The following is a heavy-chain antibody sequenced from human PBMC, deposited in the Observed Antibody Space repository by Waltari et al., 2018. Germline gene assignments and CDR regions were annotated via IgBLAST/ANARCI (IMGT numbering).Heavy chain of an antibody. J-gene: IGHJ6*02. CDR2: IYYTGSP. CDR3: ARLSIRGIDV. V-gene: IGHV4-31*03. Sequence: QVHLQESGPGLVKPSQTLSLTCTVSGASFNSGGYYWNWIRHHPGKGLEWIGYIYYTGSPYYNPSLRGRVNISEDTSQNQFSLKLTSVTAGDTAVYYCARLSIRGIDVWGQGTTVTVSS. CDR1: GASFNSGGYY.